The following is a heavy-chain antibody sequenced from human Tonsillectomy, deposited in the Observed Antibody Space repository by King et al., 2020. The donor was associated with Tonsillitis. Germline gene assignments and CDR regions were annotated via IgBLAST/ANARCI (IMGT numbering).Heavy chain of an antibody. CDR2: IIPILGIA. Sequence: VQLVESGAEVKKPGSSVKVSCKASGGTFSSYAISWVRQAPGQGLEWMGRIIPILGIANYAQKFQGRVTITADKSTSTAYMELSSLRSEDTAVYYCAAEYYYGSGSTWRHFQHWGQGTLVTVSS. CDR3: AAEYYYGSGSTWRHFQH. CDR1: GGTFSSYA. V-gene: IGHV1-69*09. D-gene: IGHD3-10*01. J-gene: IGHJ1*01.